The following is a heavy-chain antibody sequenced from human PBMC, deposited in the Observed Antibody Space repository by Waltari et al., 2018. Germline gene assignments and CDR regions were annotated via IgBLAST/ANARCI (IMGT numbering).Heavy chain of an antibody. V-gene: IGHV1-69-2*01. D-gene: IGHD1-26*01. CDR1: GYTFTDYY. Sequence: EVQLVQSGAEVKKPGATVKISCKASGYTFTDYYMHWVQQAPGKGLEWMGRVDPEDGETIYAEKFQGRVTITADTSTDTAYMELSSLRSEDTAVYYCATISRGVGATSYYYYYMDVWGKGTTVTVSS. J-gene: IGHJ6*03. CDR2: VDPEDGET. CDR3: ATISRGVGATSYYYYYMDV.